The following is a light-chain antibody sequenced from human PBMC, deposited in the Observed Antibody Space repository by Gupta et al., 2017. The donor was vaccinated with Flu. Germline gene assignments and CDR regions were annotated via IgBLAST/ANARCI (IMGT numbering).Light chain of an antibody. J-gene: IGKJ2*01. V-gene: IGKV3-20*01. Sequence: IVLTPSPRTLSLSPGERATLSCRASQSVSSSYLAWYQQKPGPAPRLLIYGASSRATGIPDRFSGSGSGTDFTLTISRLEPEDFAVYYCQQYGSSLYTFGQGTKLEIK. CDR1: QSVSSSY. CDR2: GAS. CDR3: QQYGSSLYT.